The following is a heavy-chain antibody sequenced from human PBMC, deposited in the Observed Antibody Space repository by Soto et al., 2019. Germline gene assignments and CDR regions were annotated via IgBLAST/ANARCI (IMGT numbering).Heavy chain of an antibody. J-gene: IGHJ3*02. CDR1: RFTFSSYG. D-gene: IGHD3-10*01. CDR2: ISYDGSNK. Sequence: QVQLVESGGGVVQPGRSLRLSCAASRFTFSSYGMHWVRQAPGKGLEWVAVISYDGSNKYYADYVKGRLTISRDNSNNAMYLQMTSLRADDTAVYYCATFTGVDIWGQGTMVPVSS. V-gene: IGHV3-30*03. CDR3: ATFTGVDI.